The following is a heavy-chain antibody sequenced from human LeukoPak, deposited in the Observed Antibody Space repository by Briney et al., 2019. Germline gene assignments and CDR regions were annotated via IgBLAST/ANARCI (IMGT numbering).Heavy chain of an antibody. CDR2: ISRNSGYI. V-gene: IGHV3-21*01. CDR1: GFTFSDYS. D-gene: IGHD2-21*01. Sequence: KPGGSLSLSCAASGFTFSDYSMNWVRQAPGKGLEWVSSISRNSGYIYDADSVKGRFTISRDNAKNSLYLQMNSLRAEDTAVYYCARAASRSYYYFDYWGQGALVTVSS. J-gene: IGHJ4*02. CDR3: ARAASRSYYYFDY.